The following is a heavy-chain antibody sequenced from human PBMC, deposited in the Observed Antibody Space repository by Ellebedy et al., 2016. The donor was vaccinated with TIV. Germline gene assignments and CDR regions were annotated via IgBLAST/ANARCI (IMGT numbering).Heavy chain of an antibody. J-gene: IGHJ5*02. CDR2: IFHRGGT. CDR3: ARRQHKWFDP. V-gene: IGHV4-4*02. Sequence: SETLSLTCVVSGGSISSSYWWSWVRQSPGKGLEWIGEIFHRGGTNYNPPLRSRVTISVDKSKNQFSLKLSSVTAADTAVYYCARRQHKWFDPWGQGTLVTVSS. CDR1: GGSISSSYW.